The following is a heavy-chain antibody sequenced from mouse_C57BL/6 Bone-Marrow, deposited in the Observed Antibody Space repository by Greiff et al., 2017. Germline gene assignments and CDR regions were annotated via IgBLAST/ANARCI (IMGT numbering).Heavy chain of an antibody. CDR3: TFYDGWYFDV. CDR1: GFNIKDDY. Sequence: EVQLQESGAELVRPGASVKLSCTASGFNIKDDYMHWVKQRPEQGLEWIGWIDPENGDTEYASKFQGKATITADTSSNTAYLQLSSLPSEDTAVYYCTFYDGWYFDVWGTGTTVTVSS. CDR2: IDPENGDT. J-gene: IGHJ1*03. D-gene: IGHD2-12*01. V-gene: IGHV14-4*01.